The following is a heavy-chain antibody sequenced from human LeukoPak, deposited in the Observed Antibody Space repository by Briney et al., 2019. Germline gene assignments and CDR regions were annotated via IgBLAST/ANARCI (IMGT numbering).Heavy chain of an antibody. D-gene: IGHD1-1*01. CDR3: ARGLGLRAGNWYFDL. CDR2: ISSGSSYI. Sequence: PGGSLRLSCAASRFTFNIYSMNWVRQAPGKGPEWVSSISSGSSYIYYADSVKGRFTISRDNAKNSLYLQTNSLRAEDTAVYYCARGLGLRAGNWYFDLWGRGTLVTVSS. J-gene: IGHJ2*01. V-gene: IGHV3-21*01. CDR1: RFTFNIYS.